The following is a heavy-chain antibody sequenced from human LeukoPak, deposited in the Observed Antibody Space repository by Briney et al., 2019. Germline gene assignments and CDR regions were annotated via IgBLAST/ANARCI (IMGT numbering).Heavy chain of an antibody. J-gene: IGHJ3*02. Sequence: GGSLRLPCAASGFTFSSYAMHWVRQAPGKGLEWVAVISYDGSNKYYADSVKGRFTISRDNSKNTLYLQMNSLRAEDTAVYYCARDRGRGGLISAFDIWGQGTMVTVSS. CDR1: GFTFSSYA. CDR2: ISYDGSNK. V-gene: IGHV3-30-3*01. CDR3: ARDRGRGGLISAFDI. D-gene: IGHD3-16*01.